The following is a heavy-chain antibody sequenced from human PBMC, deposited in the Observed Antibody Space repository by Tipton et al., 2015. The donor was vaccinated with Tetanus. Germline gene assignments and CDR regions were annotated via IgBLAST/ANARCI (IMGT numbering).Heavy chain of an antibody. J-gene: IGHJ5*02. CDR3: AKGRTGVGGGRRHNNWCDP. V-gene: IGHV3-23*01. D-gene: IGHD3-3*01. CDR2: ISGGGDAK. Sequence: SLRLSCAASGFPFSNFAMHWIRQSPLRGLEWVSGISGGGDAKHYADSVKGRFTISRDNYMNSVYLQMNSLRAEDTALYYCAKGRTGVGGGRRHNNWCDPGGEGTLV. CDR1: GFPFSNFA.